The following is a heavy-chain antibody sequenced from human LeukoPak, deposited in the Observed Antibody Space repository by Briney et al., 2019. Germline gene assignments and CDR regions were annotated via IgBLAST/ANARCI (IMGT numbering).Heavy chain of an antibody. J-gene: IGHJ3*02. CDR3: ARDRQGCSGGSCYPGDAFDI. CDR1: GFTVSSNY. CDR2: IYSGGST. V-gene: IGHV3-53*01. D-gene: IGHD2-15*01. Sequence: GGSLRLSCAASGFTVSSNYMSWVRQAPGKGLEWVSVIYSGGSTYYADSVKGRFTISRDNSKNTLYLQMNSLRAEDTAVYYCARDRQGCSGGSCYPGDAFDIWGQGTMVTVSS.